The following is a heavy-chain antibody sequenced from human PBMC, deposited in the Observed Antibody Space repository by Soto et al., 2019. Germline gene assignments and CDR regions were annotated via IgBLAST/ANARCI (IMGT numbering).Heavy chain of an antibody. V-gene: IGHV3-23*01. CDR1: GFPFSSYG. CDR3: AKDSPVGIPLMRDLHD. J-gene: IGHJ1*01. D-gene: IGHD2-21*01. CDR2: ISGSGGSA. Sequence: LRLSCAASGFPFSSYGISWVRQAPGKGLEWVSVISGSGGSAYYADSVKGRFSLSRDNSKNTVYLQMNSLRAEDTAVYYCAKDSPVGIPLMRDLHDWGQGTLVTVSS.